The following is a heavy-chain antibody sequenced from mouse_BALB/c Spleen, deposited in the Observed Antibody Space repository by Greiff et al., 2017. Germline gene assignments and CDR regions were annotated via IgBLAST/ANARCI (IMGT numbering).Heavy chain of an antibody. J-gene: IGHJ4*01. CDR1: GYSITSDYA. V-gene: IGHV3-2*02. CDR2: ISYSGST. Sequence: EVHLVESGPGLVKPSQSLSLTCTVTGYSITSDYAWNWIRQFPGNKLEWMGYISYSGSTSYNPSLKSRISITRDTSKNQFFLQLNSVTTEDTATYYCAKAPFAMDYWGQGTSVTVSS. CDR3: AKAPFAMDY. D-gene: IGHD3-2*02.